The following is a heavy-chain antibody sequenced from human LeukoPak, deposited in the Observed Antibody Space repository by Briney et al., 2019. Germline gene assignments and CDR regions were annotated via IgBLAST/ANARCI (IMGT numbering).Heavy chain of an antibody. CDR1: GYTFTNYG. CDR2: IGTYNGNT. J-gene: IGHJ6*02. V-gene: IGHV1-18*01. CDR3: ARDSIYPDYYYYYGIDV. D-gene: IGHD4-11*01. Sequence: GASVKVSCKASGYTFTNYGISWVRPVPGQGLEWMGWIGTYNGNTNYAQNLQGRVTMTTDTSTSTAYMELRSLRSDDTAVYYCARDSIYPDYYYYYGIDVWGQGTTVTVSS.